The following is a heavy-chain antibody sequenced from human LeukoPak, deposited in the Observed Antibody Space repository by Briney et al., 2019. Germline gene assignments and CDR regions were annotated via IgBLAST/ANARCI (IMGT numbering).Heavy chain of an antibody. CDR3: AKGAGPDSSGYYPFDY. Sequence: GGSLRLSCAASGFTFSSYAMSWVRQAPGKGLEWVSAISGSGGSTYCADSVKGRFTISRDNSKNTLYLQMNSLRAEDTAVYYCAKGAGPDSSGYYPFDYWGQGTLVTVSS. J-gene: IGHJ4*02. D-gene: IGHD3-22*01. CDR2: ISGSGGST. V-gene: IGHV3-23*01. CDR1: GFTFSSYA.